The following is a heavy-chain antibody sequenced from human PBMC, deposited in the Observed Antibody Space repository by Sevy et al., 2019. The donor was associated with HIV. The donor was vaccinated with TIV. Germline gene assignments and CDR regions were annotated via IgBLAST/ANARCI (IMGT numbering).Heavy chain of an antibody. V-gene: IGHV3-21*01. CDR3: ARDSQAEFDP. Sequence: GGSLRLSFAASGFTFSSYSMNWVRQAPGKGLEWVSSISSSSSYIYYADSVKGRFTISRDNAKNSLYLQMNSLRAEDTAVYYCARDSQAEFDPWGQRTLVTVSS. CDR1: GFTFSSYS. D-gene: IGHD6-13*01. CDR2: ISSSSSYI. J-gene: IGHJ5*02.